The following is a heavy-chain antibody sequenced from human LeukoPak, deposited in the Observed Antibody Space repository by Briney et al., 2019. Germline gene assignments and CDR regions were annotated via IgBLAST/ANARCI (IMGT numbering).Heavy chain of an antibody. J-gene: IGHJ6*03. D-gene: IGHD6-13*01. CDR1: GFTFSSYA. CDR2: ISHSNSYI. Sequence: GGSLRLSCAASGFTFSSYAMNWVRQAPGKGLEWVSSISHSNSYIYYADSVKGRFTISRDNAKNSLYLQMNSLRAEDTAVYYCARVYSNSWYSGYLYMDVWGKGTTVTVSS. CDR3: ARVYSNSWYSGYLYMDV. V-gene: IGHV3-21*01.